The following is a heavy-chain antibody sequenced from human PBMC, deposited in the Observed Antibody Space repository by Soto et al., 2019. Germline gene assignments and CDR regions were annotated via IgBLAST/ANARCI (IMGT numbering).Heavy chain of an antibody. CDR3: AKDQFVVGATFFDY. CDR1: GFTFSSYG. D-gene: IGHD1-26*01. V-gene: IGHV3-30*18. CDR2: ISYDGSNK. J-gene: IGHJ4*02. Sequence: PGGSLRLSCAASGFTFSSYGMHWVCQAPGKGLEWVAVISYDGSNKYYADSVKGRFTISRDNSKNTLYLQMNSLRAEDTAVYYCAKDQFVVGATFFDYWGQGTLVTVSS.